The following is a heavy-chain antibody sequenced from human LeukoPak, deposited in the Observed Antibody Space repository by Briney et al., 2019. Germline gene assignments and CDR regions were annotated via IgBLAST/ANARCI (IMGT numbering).Heavy chain of an antibody. CDR2: IYPGDSDT. Sequence: GESLKISCKGSGYTFINYWIAWVRQMPGKGLKWMGIIYPGDSDTRYSTSFQGQVTISADKSISTAYLQWSSLEASDSAMYYCAKSASPGGNYYYMDVWGKGTTVTVSS. V-gene: IGHV5-51*01. J-gene: IGHJ6*03. CDR3: AKSASPGGNYYYMDV. D-gene: IGHD2-2*01. CDR1: GYTFINYW.